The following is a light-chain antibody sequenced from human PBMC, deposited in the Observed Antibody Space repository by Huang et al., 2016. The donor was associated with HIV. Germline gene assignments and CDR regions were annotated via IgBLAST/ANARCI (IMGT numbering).Light chain of an antibody. CDR3: QQTDRFSIT. J-gene: IGKJ5*01. CDR2: ATA. CDR1: QDISSY. Sequence: DIQMTQSPSSVSASVGERVTITCRASQDISSYVAWYQQKPCKAPKLLIYATATLQSGVPSRFSGSSSGTEFTLTISSLQPEDFATYYCQQTDRFSITFGQGTRLEIK. V-gene: IGKV1-12*01.